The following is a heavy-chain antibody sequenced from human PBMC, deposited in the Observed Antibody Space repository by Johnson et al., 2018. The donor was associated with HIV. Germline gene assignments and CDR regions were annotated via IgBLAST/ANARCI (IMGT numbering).Heavy chain of an antibody. CDR2: IKQDGTES. CDR1: GFMFRSFW. J-gene: IGHJ3*01. D-gene: IGHD5-12*01. Sequence: VQLVESGGGLVRPGGSLRLSCAASGFMFRSFWMTWVRQAPGMGLEWVANIKQDGTESYYVDSVKGRFTISRDNAKNSLYLQMNSLRVEDTAVYYCARYSIRDDAFDVWGQGTMVTVSS. CDR3: ARYSIRDDAFDV. V-gene: IGHV3-7*01.